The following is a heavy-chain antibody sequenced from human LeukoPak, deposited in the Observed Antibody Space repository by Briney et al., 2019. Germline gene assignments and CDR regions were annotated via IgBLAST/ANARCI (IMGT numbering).Heavy chain of an antibody. J-gene: IGHJ6*02. CDR2: ISSSGSTI. V-gene: IGHV3-11*01. Sequence: GGSLRLFCAASGFTFSDYYMSWIRQAPGKGLEWVSDISSSGSTIYYADSVRGRFTVSRDNAKNTLYLQMNSLRPEGAGVYYCAREEGAAATPVGGNYSYGMDVCGQGTTVIVSS. D-gene: IGHD2-15*01. CDR3: AREEGAAATPVGGNYSYGMDV. CDR1: GFTFSDYY.